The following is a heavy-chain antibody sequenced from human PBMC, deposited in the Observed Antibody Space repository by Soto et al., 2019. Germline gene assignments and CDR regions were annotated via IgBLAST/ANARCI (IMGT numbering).Heavy chain of an antibody. Sequence: GGSLRISCGASGFTFSSYSMNLCRQAPGKGLEWVSSISSSSSYIYYADSVKGRFTISRDNAKNSLYLQMNSLRAEDTAVYYCAREQRDFWSGYYRVWGKGTTVTVSS. D-gene: IGHD3-3*01. V-gene: IGHV3-21*01. CDR2: ISSSSSYI. J-gene: IGHJ6*04. CDR3: AREQRDFWSGYYRV. CDR1: GFTFSSYS.